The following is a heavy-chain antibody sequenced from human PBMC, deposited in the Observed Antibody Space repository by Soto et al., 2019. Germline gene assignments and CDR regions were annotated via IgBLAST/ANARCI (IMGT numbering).Heavy chain of an antibody. Sequence: GGSLRLSYAASGFPFSSYGMHWVRQAPGKGLEWVGVISYDGSNKYYADSVKGRFTISRDNSKNTLYLQMNSLRAEDTAVYYCAKPSQDYYDSSGYRNYWGQGTRVTVSS. D-gene: IGHD3-22*01. CDR2: ISYDGSNK. V-gene: IGHV3-30*18. J-gene: IGHJ4*02. CDR1: GFPFSSYG. CDR3: AKPSQDYYDSSGYRNY.